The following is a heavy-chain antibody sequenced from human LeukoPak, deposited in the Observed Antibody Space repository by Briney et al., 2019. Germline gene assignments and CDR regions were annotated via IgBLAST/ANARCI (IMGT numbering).Heavy chain of an antibody. CDR3: ARDPYSGNYGNYYYYMDV. V-gene: IGHV3-21*01. J-gene: IGHJ6*03. Sequence: PGGSLRLSCAASGFTFSSYGMNWVRQAPGKGLEWVSSITSTSSYIYYADSVKGRFTISRDNAKNSLYLQMNSLRAEDTALYFCARDPYSGNYGNYYYYMDVWGKGTTVTISS. CDR1: GFTFSSYG. D-gene: IGHD1-26*01. CDR2: ITSTSSYI.